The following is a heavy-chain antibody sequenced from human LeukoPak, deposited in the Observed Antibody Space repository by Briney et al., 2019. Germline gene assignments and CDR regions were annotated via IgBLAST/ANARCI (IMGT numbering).Heavy chain of an antibody. Sequence: GASVKVSCKASGGSFSSYVITWVRQAPGQGLEWMGGIIPIFGTANYAQKFQGRVTITADESTSTAYMELSSLRSEDTAVYYCARFLNTMIVVWGQGTLVTVSS. CDR3: ARFLNTMIVV. D-gene: IGHD3-22*01. J-gene: IGHJ4*02. CDR2: IIPIFGTA. CDR1: GGSFSSYV. V-gene: IGHV1-69*13.